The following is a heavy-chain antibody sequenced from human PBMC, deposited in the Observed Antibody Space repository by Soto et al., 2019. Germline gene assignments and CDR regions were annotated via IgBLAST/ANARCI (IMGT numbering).Heavy chain of an antibody. CDR1: SGPFSGYY. V-gene: IGHV4-34*01. CDR3: AISYITNDAFDI. Sequence: QVQLQQWGAGLLKPSETLSLTCAVASGPFSGYYWSRIRQSPGKGLEWIGEISHSGSTNYNPSLKSHVTISVDTSKNQFSLKLSSVTAAYTAVYYCAISYITNDAFDIWGQGTLVTVSS. D-gene: IGHD1-1*01. CDR2: ISHSGST. J-gene: IGHJ3*02.